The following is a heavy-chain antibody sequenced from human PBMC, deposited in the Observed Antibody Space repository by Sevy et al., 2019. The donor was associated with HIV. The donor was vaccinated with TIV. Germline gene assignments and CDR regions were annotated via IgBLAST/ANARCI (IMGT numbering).Heavy chain of an antibody. V-gene: IGHV3-72*01. D-gene: IGHD2-21*01. CDR1: GFTFSDHY. CDR2: IRNRPNSYTT. CDR3: VRGPNCGVGGCQQISPYCLDV. J-gene: IGHJ6*03. Sequence: GGSLRLSCAASGFTFSDHYVDWVRQAPGKGLEWVGRIRNRPNSYTTEYAASVVGRFTISRDDSKNSLYLQMNSLKTEDSAVYYCVRGPNCGVGGCQQISPYCLDVWGKGATVTVSS.